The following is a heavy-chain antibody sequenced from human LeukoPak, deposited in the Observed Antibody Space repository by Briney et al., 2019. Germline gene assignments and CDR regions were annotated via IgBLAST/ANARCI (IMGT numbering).Heavy chain of an antibody. Sequence: ASVKVSCKASGYTFTSYGISWVRQATGQGLEWMGWMNPNSGNTGYAQKFQGRVTMTRNTSISTAYMELSSLRSEDTAVYYCARGLMIYGGNLGYWGQGTLVTVSS. J-gene: IGHJ4*02. CDR2: MNPNSGNT. CDR3: ARGLMIYGGNLGY. CDR1: GYTFTSYG. V-gene: IGHV1-8*02. D-gene: IGHD4-23*01.